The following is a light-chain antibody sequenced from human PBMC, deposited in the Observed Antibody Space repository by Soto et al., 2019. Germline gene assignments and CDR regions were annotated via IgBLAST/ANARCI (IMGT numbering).Light chain of an antibody. CDR2: GAS. J-gene: IGKJ1*01. CDR3: QQYGSSSRT. CDR1: QSVSSY. Sequence: EIVLTQSPGTLSLSPGERATLSCRASQSVSSYLAWYQQKPGQAPRLLIYGASSRATGSPDRFSGSGFGTDFPLTISRLEPEDFAVYYCQQYGSSSRTFGQGTKVEIK. V-gene: IGKV3-20*01.